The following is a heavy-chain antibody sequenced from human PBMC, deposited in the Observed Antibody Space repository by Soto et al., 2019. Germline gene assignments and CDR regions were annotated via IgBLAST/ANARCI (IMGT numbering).Heavy chain of an antibody. CDR3: ARKGGSFYGPFDY. Sequence: GGSLRLSCAASGFTFSDYAMSWVRQAPGKGLEWVSTIRGTDGTTYYADSVKGRFTISRDNSKNTLYLQMNSLRAEDAAIYYCARKGGSFYGPFDYWGQGTLVTVSS. D-gene: IGHD1-26*01. CDR1: GFTFSDYA. CDR2: IRGTDGTT. V-gene: IGHV3-23*01. J-gene: IGHJ4*02.